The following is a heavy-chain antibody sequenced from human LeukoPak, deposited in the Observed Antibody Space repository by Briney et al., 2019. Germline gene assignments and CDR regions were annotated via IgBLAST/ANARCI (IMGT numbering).Heavy chain of an antibody. CDR1: GYSFTSYW. D-gene: IGHD2-2*01. Sequence: GESLQISCKGSGYSFTSYWIGWVRQMPGKGLEWMGIIYSGDSDIRYSPSFQGQVIISADKSISTAYLQWSSLKASDTAIYYCARSCSSTSCYLTDAFDIWGQGTMVTVSS. V-gene: IGHV5-51*01. J-gene: IGHJ3*02. CDR2: IYSGDSDI. CDR3: ARSCSSTSCYLTDAFDI.